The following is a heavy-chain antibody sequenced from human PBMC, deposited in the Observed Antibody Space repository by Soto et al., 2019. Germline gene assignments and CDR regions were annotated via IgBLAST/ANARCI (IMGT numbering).Heavy chain of an antibody. J-gene: IGHJ4*02. CDR3: ARGGPDYYDSSGYGY. CDR1: GYTFTSYD. V-gene: IGHV1-8*01. CDR2: MNPNSGNA. D-gene: IGHD3-22*01. Sequence: GASVKISCKASGYTFTSYDINWVRQATGQGLEWMGWMNPNSGNAGYAQKVQGRVTMTRNTAISTAYMELSSLRSEDTAVYYCARGGPDYYDSSGYGYWGQGTLVTVSS.